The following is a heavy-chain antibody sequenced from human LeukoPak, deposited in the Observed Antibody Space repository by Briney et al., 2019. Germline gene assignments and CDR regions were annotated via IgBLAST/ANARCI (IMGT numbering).Heavy chain of an antibody. D-gene: IGHD2-2*01. CDR1: GGTFSSYA. CDR2: IIPIFGTA. Sequence: SVKVSCKASGGTFSSYAISWVRQAPGQGLEWMGGIIPIFGTANYAQKFQGRVTITADESTSTAYMELSSLRSEDTAVYYCARASGYCSSTSCYDLLFWGQGTLVTVSS. J-gene: IGHJ4*02. V-gene: IGHV1-69*13. CDR3: ARASGYCSSTSCYDLLF.